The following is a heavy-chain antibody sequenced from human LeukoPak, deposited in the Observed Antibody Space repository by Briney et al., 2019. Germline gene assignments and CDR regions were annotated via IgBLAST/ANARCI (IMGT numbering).Heavy chain of an antibody. D-gene: IGHD6-13*01. CDR1: GFTLSSYE. CDR3: ARIRQRSSWDNYYYYYGMDV. V-gene: IGHV3-48*03. CDR2: ISSSGSTI. J-gene: IGHJ6*04. Sequence: TGGSLRLSCAASGFTLSSYEMNWVRQAPGKGLEWASYISSSGSTIYYADSVKGRFTISRDNAKNSLYLQMNSLRAEDTAVYYCARIRQRSSWDNYYYYYGMDVWGKGTTVTVSS.